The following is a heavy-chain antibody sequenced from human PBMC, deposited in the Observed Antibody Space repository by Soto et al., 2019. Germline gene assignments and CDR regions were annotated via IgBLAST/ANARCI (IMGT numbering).Heavy chain of an antibody. Sequence: GGSLRLSCAASGFTFSSYAMHWVRQAPGKGLEWVAVISYDGSNKYYADSVKGRFTISRDNSKNTLYLQMNSLRAEDTAVFYCARVAPSFTMIVVVPDYWGQGTLVTVSS. D-gene: IGHD3-22*01. CDR2: ISYDGSNK. CDR3: ARVAPSFTMIVVVPDY. J-gene: IGHJ4*02. CDR1: GFTFSSYA. V-gene: IGHV3-30-3*01.